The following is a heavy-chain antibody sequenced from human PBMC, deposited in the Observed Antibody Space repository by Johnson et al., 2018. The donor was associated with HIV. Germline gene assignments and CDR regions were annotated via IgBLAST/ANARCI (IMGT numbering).Heavy chain of an antibody. V-gene: IGHV3-30-3*01. CDR1: GFTLRSYS. J-gene: IGHJ3*02. CDR3: ARDRRVSREGYCSGGTRYPYIAYPNAFDI. CDR2: ISYGESNE. D-gene: IGHD2-15*01. Sequence: QVQLVESGGGVVQPGRSLRLSCAASGFTLRSYSMHWVRQAPGKGLEWVAVISYGESNEYYADSVKGRFTISRDNSKNTLYLQMNSLRAEDTAVYYCARDRRVSREGYCSGGTRYPYIAYPNAFDIWGQGTMVTVSS.